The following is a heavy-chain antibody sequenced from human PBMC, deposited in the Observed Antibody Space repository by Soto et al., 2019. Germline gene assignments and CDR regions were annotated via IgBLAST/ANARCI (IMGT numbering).Heavy chain of an antibody. J-gene: IGHJ6*02. V-gene: IGHV5-51*01. Sequence: GESLKISCEGSGYSFTSYWIGWVRQMPGKGLEWMGIIYPGDSDTRYSPSFQGQVTISADKSISTAYPQWSSLKALDTAMYYCARPPLSGFGKYPMDVWDQGTKVTVSS. CDR1: GYSFTSYW. CDR3: ARPPLSGFGKYPMDV. CDR2: IYPGDSDT. D-gene: IGHD3-10*01.